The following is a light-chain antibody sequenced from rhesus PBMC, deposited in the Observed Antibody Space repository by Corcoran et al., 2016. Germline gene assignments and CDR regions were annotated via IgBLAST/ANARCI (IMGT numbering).Light chain of an antibody. CDR2: VAS. V-gene: IGKV1S5*01. Sequence: DIQMTQSPSSLSASVGDRVTITCRASQTISSYLAWYQQKPGKVPKLLIYVASSLESGVPSRFSGSGSGTEFTLTISSLQPEDFVTYYCQQHNSHPRTFGQGTKVEIK. CDR1: QTISSY. J-gene: IGKJ1*01. CDR3: QQHNSHPRT.